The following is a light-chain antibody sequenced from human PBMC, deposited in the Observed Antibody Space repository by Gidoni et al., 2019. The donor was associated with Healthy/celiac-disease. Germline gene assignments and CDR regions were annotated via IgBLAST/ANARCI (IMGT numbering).Light chain of an antibody. Sequence: QSVLTQPPSVSGAPGQRVTSSCTGSSSNIGAGYDVHWYQQLPGTAPKLLIYGNSNRPSGVPDRFSGSKSGTSASLAITGLQAEDEADYYCQSYDSSLSGDVFGTGTKVTV. J-gene: IGLJ1*01. V-gene: IGLV1-40*01. CDR3: QSYDSSLSGDV. CDR2: GNS. CDR1: SSNIGAGYD.